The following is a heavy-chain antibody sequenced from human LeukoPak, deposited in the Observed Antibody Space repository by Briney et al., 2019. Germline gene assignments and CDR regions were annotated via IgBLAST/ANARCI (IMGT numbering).Heavy chain of an antibody. CDR3: ARKDSVSRGLYYYYYGMDV. CDR1: GYTFTSYY. V-gene: IGHV1-46*01. J-gene: IGHJ6*02. Sequence: GASVKVSCKASGYTFTSYYMHWVRQAPGQGLEWMGIINPSGGSTSYAQKFQGRVTMTRDTSTSTVYMELSSLRSEDTAVYYCARKDSVSRGLYYYYYGMDVWGQGTTVTVSS. D-gene: IGHD3-10*01. CDR2: INPSGGST.